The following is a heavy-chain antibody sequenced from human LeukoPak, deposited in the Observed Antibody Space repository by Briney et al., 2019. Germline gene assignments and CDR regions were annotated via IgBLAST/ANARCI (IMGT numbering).Heavy chain of an antibody. D-gene: IGHD3-10*01. CDR3: ARGPFITVVEWESPPMDWYFDL. CDR2: IYSGGST. CDR1: GFTVSSNY. J-gene: IGHJ2*01. Sequence: PGGSLRLSCAASGFTVSSNYMSWVRQAPGKGLEWVSVIYSGGSTYYADSVKGRFTISRDNSKNTLYLQMNSLRAEDTAVYYCARGPFITVVEWESPPMDWYFDLWGRGTLVTVSS. V-gene: IGHV3-53*01.